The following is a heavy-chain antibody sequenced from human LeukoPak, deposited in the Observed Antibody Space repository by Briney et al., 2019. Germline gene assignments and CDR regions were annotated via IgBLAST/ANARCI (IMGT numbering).Heavy chain of an antibody. D-gene: IGHD2-15*01. CDR1: GFTFSSYA. CDR2: ISYDGSNK. CDR3: VSSLGGYYFDY. J-gene: IGHJ4*02. Sequence: GGSLRLSCAASGFTFSSYAMHWVRQAPGKGLEWVAVISYDGSNKYYADSVKGRFTISRDNSKNTLYLQMNSLRAEDTAVYYCVSSLGGYYFDYWGQGTLVTVSS. V-gene: IGHV3-30-3*02.